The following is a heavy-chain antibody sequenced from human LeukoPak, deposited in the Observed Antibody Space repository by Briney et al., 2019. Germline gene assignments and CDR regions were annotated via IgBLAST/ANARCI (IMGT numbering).Heavy chain of an antibody. Sequence: ASVKVSCKASGYTFTSYYMHWVRQAPGQGLEWMGIINPSGGSTSYTQKFQGRVTMTRDTSTSTVYMELSSLRSEDTAVYYCARDLVEMATQLLFDYWGQGPLVTVSS. CDR2: INPSGGST. J-gene: IGHJ4*02. D-gene: IGHD5-24*01. V-gene: IGHV1-46*01. CDR3: ARDLVEMATQLLFDY. CDR1: GYTFTSYY.